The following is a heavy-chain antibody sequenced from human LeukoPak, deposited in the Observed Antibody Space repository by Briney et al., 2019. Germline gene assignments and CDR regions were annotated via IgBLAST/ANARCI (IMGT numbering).Heavy chain of an antibody. CDR1: GFTFGDYA. CDR2: IRSKAYGGTT. V-gene: IGHV3-49*03. Sequence: GGSLRLSCTASGFTFGDYAMSWFRQAPGKGLEWVGFIRSKAYGGTTEYAASVKGRFTISRDDSKSIAYLQMNSLKTEDTAVYYCTSMRVDWEYFDYWGQGTLVTVSS. D-gene: IGHD3-9*01. J-gene: IGHJ4*02. CDR3: TSMRVDWEYFDY.